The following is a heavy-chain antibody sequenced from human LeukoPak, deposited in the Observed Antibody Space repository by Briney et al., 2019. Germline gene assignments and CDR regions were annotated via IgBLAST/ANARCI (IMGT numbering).Heavy chain of an antibody. J-gene: IGHJ6*02. V-gene: IGHV4-59*01. CDR2: IYYSGST. D-gene: IGHD5-24*01. Sequence: SETLSLTCTVSGGSISSYYWSWIRQPPGKGLEWIGYIYYSGSTNYNPSPKSRVTISVDTSKNQFSLKLSSVTAADTAVYYCARVKGGWLSYYYYYGMDVWGQGTTVTVSS. CDR1: GGSISSYY. CDR3: ARVKGGWLSYYYYYGMDV.